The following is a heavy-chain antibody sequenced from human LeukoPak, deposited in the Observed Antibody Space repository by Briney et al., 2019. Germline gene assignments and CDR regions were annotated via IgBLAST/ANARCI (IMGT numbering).Heavy chain of an antibody. D-gene: IGHD3-10*01. Sequence: GGSLRLPCAASGFTFSSYWMHWVRQAPGKGLVWVSRINSDGSSTSYADSVKGRFTISRDNAKNTLYLQMNSLRAEDTAVYYCARYRPLLWFGELSGFGMDVWGQGTTVTVSS. V-gene: IGHV3-74*01. J-gene: IGHJ6*02. CDR1: GFTFSSYW. CDR2: INSDGSST. CDR3: ARYRPLLWFGELSGFGMDV.